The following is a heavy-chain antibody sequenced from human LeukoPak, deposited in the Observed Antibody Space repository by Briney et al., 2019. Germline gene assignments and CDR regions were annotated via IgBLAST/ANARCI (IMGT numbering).Heavy chain of an antibody. J-gene: IGHJ3*02. CDR1: GGSISTYY. Sequence: PSETLSLTCTVSGGSISTYYWSWIRQPPGKGLEWIGYIYYNGRTNYMPSLKSRVTISVDTSKNHFSLKLNSVTAADTAVYYCARGTAILTGYYVFDIWGQGTMVTVSS. V-gene: IGHV4-59*01. CDR2: IYYNGRT. D-gene: IGHD3-9*01. CDR3: ARGTAILTGYYVFDI.